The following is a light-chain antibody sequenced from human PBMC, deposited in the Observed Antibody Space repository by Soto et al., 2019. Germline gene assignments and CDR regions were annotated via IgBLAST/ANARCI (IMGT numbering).Light chain of an antibody. CDR1: QSISLI. J-gene: IGKJ1*01. CDR2: AAS. V-gene: IGKV1-39*01. Sequence: DIQMTQSPSSLSASVGDTVTITCRASQSISLILNWYQQKPGKAPKLLIYAASSLQSGVPSRFTGNESGTDFTLTISSLQPEAFATYYCHQTDSIPETFGQGTKVEIK. CDR3: HQTDSIPET.